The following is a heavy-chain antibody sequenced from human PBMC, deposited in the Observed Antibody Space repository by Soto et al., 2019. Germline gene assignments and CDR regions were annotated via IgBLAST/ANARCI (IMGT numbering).Heavy chain of an antibody. D-gene: IGHD2-2*01. CDR1: GGSISSSSYY. CDR2: IYYSGST. Sequence: QLQLQESGPGLVKPSETLSLTCTVSGGSISSSSYYWGWIRQHPGKGLEWIGSIYYSGSTYYNPSLKSRVTISVDTSKNQFCLKVSSVTAAGTAVYYCARVGYCSSTSCPEFDYWGQGTLVTVSS. J-gene: IGHJ4*02. CDR3: ARVGYCSSTSCPEFDY. V-gene: IGHV4-39*01.